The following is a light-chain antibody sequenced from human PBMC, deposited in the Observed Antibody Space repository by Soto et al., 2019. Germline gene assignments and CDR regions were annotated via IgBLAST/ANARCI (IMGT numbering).Light chain of an antibody. Sequence: IQMTQSPSTLSASVGDSVTITCRASQSVSMWLAWYQQRPGKAPKLLIYDAFNLESGVPSRFSGSGSGTEFTLTISSLQPDDFATYYCQQCNGYSRTFGQGTKVDIK. CDR3: QQCNGYSRT. V-gene: IGKV1-5*01. CDR2: DAF. CDR1: QSVSMW. J-gene: IGKJ1*01.